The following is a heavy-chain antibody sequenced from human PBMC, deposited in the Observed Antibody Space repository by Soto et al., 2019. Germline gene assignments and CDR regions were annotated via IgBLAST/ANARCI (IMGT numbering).Heavy chain of an antibody. Sequence: EVQLLESGRGLVQPGGSLRLSCAASGFSFTDYAMSWVRQGPGEGLEWVSGISGGGGRTYYADSVKGRLTISRDNSKKSLYLQMNSLRAGDTAVYYCARESYFDSSGAYYFHFWGQRTLVTVSP. CDR2: ISGGGGRT. CDR1: GFSFTDYA. D-gene: IGHD3-22*01. J-gene: IGHJ4*02. CDR3: ARESYFDSSGAYYFHF. V-gene: IGHV3-23*01.